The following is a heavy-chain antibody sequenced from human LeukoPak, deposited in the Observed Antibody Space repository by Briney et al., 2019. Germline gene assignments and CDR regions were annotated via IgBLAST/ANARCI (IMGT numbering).Heavy chain of an antibody. CDR1: RFTFSSYW. D-gene: IGHD3-22*01. J-gene: IGHJ4*02. CDR3: ARDVGYDSSGSYPYYFDY. CDR2: IKQDGSEK. Sequence: PGGSLRLSCAASRFTFSSYWMTWVRQAPGKGLEWVANIKQDGSEKHYVDSVQGRFTISRDNAKNSLYLQMNSLRAEDTAVYYCARDVGYDSSGSYPYYFDYSGLGTLVTVSS. V-gene: IGHV3-7*05.